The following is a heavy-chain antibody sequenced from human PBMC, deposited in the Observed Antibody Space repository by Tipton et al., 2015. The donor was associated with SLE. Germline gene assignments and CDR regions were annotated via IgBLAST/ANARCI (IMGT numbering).Heavy chain of an antibody. D-gene: IGHD3-10*01. J-gene: IGHJ4*02. CDR1: GGSISSINYY. Sequence: TLSLTCTVSGGSISSINYYWGWIRQPPGKGLEWIGNIFYSGNTFYNAFLRSRVTISVDTSKNQFSLKLTSVTAADTAVYYCARRGSGSHRPRPFDYWGQGTLVTVSS. V-gene: IGHV4-39*07. CDR3: ARRGSGSHRPRPFDY. CDR2: IFYSGNT.